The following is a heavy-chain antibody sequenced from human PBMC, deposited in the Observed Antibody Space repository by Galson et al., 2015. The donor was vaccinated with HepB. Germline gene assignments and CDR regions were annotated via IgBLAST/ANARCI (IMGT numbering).Heavy chain of an antibody. J-gene: IGHJ3*02. V-gene: IGHV1-69*04. CDR3: ARDLWELLGDAFDI. CDR1: GGTFSSYT. D-gene: IGHD1-26*01. CDR2: IIPILGIA. Sequence: SCKASGGTFSSYTISWVRQAPGQGLEWMGRIIPILGIANYAQKFQGRVTITADKSTSTAYMELSSLRSEDTAVYYCARDLWELLGDAFDIWGQGTMVTVSS.